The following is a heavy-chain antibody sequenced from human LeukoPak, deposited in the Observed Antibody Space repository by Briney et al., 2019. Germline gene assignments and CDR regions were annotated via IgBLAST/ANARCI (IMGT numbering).Heavy chain of an antibody. CDR2: ISGSGSAI. V-gene: IGHV3-11*01. Sequence: GGSLRLSCAASEFTFSDYYMSWIRQAPGKGLEWVSYISGSGSAIYYADSVKGRFTISRDNAKNSLYLQMNSLRAEDTAVYYCARVNMVRVDGFDIWGQGTMVTVSS. CDR3: ARVNMVRVDGFDI. D-gene: IGHD3-10*01. CDR1: EFTFSDYY. J-gene: IGHJ3*02.